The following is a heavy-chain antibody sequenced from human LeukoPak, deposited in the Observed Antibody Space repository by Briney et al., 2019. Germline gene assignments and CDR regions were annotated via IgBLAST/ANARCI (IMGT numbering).Heavy chain of an antibody. D-gene: IGHD5-18*01. J-gene: IGHJ5*02. CDR2: IYYSGST. CDR1: GGSISRSSYY. CDR3: ARASGYSYGYFYNWFDP. V-gene: IGHV4-39*01. Sequence: PSETLSLTCTVSGGSISRSSYYWGWIRQPPGKGLEWIGSIYYSGSTYYNPSLKSRVTISVDTSKNQFSLKLSSVTAADTAVYYCARASGYSYGYFYNWFDPWGKGTLVTVSS.